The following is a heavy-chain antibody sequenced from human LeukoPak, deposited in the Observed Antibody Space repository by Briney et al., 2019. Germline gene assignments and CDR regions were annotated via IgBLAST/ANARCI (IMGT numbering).Heavy chain of an antibody. CDR3: ARVIGGYSPFDI. Sequence: PSETLSLTCTVSGGSISSYYWSWIRQPPGKGLEWIGYIYYSGSTNYNPSLKSRVTISVDTSKNQFSLKLSSVTAADTAVYYCARVIGGYSPFDIWGQGTMVTVSS. J-gene: IGHJ3*02. CDR1: GGSISSYY. V-gene: IGHV4-59*01. CDR2: IYYSGST. D-gene: IGHD1-26*01.